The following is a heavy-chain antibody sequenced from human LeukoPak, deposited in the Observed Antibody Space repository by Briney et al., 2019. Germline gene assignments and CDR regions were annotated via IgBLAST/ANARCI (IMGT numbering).Heavy chain of an antibody. J-gene: IGHJ3*02. CDR2: ISGSDGST. D-gene: IGHD6-19*01. CDR3: AKPRGEEWLVGLYDAFDI. Sequence: GGSLRLSWAASGFTFSSYAMSWVRQAPGKGLEWVSVISGSDGSTYYADSVKGRFTISRDNSKNTLYLQMNSLRAEDTAVFYCAKPRGEEWLVGLYDAFDIWGQGTMVTVSS. V-gene: IGHV3-23*01. CDR1: GFTFSSYA.